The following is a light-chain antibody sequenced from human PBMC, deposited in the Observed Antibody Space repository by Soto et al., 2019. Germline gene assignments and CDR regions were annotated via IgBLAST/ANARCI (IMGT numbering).Light chain of an antibody. CDR2: EVT. CDR1: SSDVGGYNY. V-gene: IGLV2-14*01. J-gene: IGLJ1*01. Sequence: QSALTQPASVSGSPGQSITISCTGTSSDVGGYNYVSWYQQHPDKAPKLMIYEVTNRPSGVSFRFSGSKSGNTASLTISGLQPEDEADYYCSSHTSTSTLYVFGTGTKVTVL. CDR3: SSHTSTSTLYV.